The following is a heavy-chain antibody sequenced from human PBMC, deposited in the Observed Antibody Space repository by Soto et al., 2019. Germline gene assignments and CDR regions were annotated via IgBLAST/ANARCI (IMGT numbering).Heavy chain of an antibody. Sequence: ASVKVSCKASGYTFTSYGISWVRQAPGQGLEWMGWISAYNGNTNYAQKLQGRVTMTTDTSTSTAYMELRSLRSDDTAVYYCARVLHYYDSGSYYWFDPWGQGTLVTVSS. CDR2: ISAYNGNT. CDR1: GYTFTSYG. J-gene: IGHJ5*01. V-gene: IGHV1-18*01. D-gene: IGHD3-10*01. CDR3: ARVLHYYDSGSYYWFDP.